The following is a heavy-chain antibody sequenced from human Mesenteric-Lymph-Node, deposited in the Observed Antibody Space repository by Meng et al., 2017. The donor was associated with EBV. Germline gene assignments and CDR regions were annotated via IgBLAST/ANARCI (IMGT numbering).Heavy chain of an antibody. D-gene: IGHD5-18*01. CDR1: GASFSTYA. CDR2: IIPIFATA. J-gene: IGHJ4*02. Sequence: VTCGAEGRKLGSSVKSSCQASGASFSTYAISLVRQAPGQGLEWMGGIIPIFATADYAQTFQDRVTITADESTNTVYMELSSLRSEDTALYYCARDRALSALGYDFDFWGQGTLVTVSS. CDR3: ARDRALSALGYDFDF. V-gene: IGHV1-69*01.